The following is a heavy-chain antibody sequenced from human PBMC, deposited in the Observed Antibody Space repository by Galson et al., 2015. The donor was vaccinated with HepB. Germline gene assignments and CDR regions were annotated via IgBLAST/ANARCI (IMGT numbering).Heavy chain of an antibody. CDR2: INPSGGST. CDR3: ARGGLLGYCSGGSCYRTFDY. V-gene: IGHV1-46*03. J-gene: IGHJ4*02. D-gene: IGHD2-15*01. Sequence: SVKVSCKASGYTFTSYYMHWVRQAPGQGLEWMGIINPSGGSTSYAQKFQGRVTMTRDTSTSTVYMELSSLRSEDTAVYYCARGGLLGYCSGGSCYRTFDYWGQGTLVTVSS. CDR1: GYTFTSYY.